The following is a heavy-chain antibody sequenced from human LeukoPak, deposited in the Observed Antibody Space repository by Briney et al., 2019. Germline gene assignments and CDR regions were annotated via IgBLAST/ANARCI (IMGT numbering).Heavy chain of an antibody. CDR2: IIPIFGTA. CDR3: ARAPDTAMALEDYYYYYYMDV. J-gene: IGHJ6*03. Sequence: SAKVSCKASGGTFSSYAISWVRQAPGQGLEWMGGIIPIFGTANYAQKFQGRVTITADKSTSTAYMELSSLRSEDTAVYYCARAPDTAMALEDYYYYYYMDVWGKGTTVTVSS. V-gene: IGHV1-69*06. D-gene: IGHD5-18*01. CDR1: GGTFSSYA.